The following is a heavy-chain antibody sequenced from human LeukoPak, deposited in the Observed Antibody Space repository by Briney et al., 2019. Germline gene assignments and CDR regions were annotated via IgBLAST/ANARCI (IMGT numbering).Heavy chain of an antibody. CDR3: AGLVGRYSSGLYYYYFDY. CDR1: GDSINSLDL. D-gene: IGHD3-22*01. CDR2: MYLSGTT. Sequence: PSETLSLTCTVSGDSINSLDLWSWVRQPPGKGLEWIGEMYLSGTTHSNPSVKSRVSISIDKSKNQFFLNLSSVTAADTAVYYCAGLVGRYSSGLYYYYFDYWGQGTLVTVSS. V-gene: IGHV4-4*02. J-gene: IGHJ4*02.